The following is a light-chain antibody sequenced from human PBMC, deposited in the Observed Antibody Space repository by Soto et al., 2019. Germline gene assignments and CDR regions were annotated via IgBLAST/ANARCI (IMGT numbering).Light chain of an antibody. V-gene: IGKV3D-15*01. CDR2: DAS. CDR3: QQYNYWPPWT. CDR1: QSVSSSY. J-gene: IGKJ1*01. Sequence: EIVLTQSPGTLSLSPGERATLSCRASQSVSSSYLAWYQQKPGQAPRLLIYDASNRATGIPARFSGSGSGTEFTLTISSLQSEDLAVYYCQQYNYWPPWTFGQGTKVDIK.